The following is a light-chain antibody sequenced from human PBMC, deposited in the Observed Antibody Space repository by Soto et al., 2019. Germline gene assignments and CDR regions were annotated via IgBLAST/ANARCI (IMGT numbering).Light chain of an antibody. Sequence: EIVLTQSPGTLSLSPGERATLSCRASQSVSSNLAWYQQKPGQAPRLLIYGASTRATGIPARFSGSGSGTEFTLTISSLQSEDFAVYYCQQYHNWGEFGQGTKVDIK. CDR3: QQYHNWGE. CDR1: QSVSSN. J-gene: IGKJ1*01. CDR2: GAS. V-gene: IGKV3-15*01.